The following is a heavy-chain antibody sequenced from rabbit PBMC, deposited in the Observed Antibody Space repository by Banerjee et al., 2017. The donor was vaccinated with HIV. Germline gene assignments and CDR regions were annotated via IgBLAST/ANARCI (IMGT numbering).Heavy chain of an antibody. Sequence: QEQLEESGGGLVKPEGSLTLTCTASGFTLSNYWMCWVRQAPGKGLEWIACIYADSTAYASWAKGRFTISKTSSTTVTLQMTSLTAADTATYFCARDLTSVVGWNFNLWGPGTLVTVS. CDR1: GFTLSNYW. CDR3: ARDLTSVVGWNFNL. D-gene: IGHD1-1*01. CDR2: IYADST. J-gene: IGHJ4*01. V-gene: IGHV1S45*01.